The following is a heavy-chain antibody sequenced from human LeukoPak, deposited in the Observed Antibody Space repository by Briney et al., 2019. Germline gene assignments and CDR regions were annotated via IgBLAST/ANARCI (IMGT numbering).Heavy chain of an antibody. V-gene: IGHV1-2*02. CDR1: GYIFTGYY. D-gene: IGHD3-16*01. J-gene: IGHJ4*02. CDR3: ARAGGGSPFDS. Sequence: ASVKVSCKASGYIFTGYYIHWVRQAPGQGLECLGWINPNSGGTNYAQKFQGRVTMASDTSISTAYMELSSLRSDDTAVYYCARAGGGSPFDSWGQGTLVTVSS. CDR2: INPNSGGT.